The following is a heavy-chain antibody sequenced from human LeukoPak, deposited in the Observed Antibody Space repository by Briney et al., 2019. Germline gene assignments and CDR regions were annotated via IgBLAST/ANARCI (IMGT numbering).Heavy chain of an antibody. CDR1: GFTFSSYW. V-gene: IGHV3-74*01. CDR2: INTDGSST. Sequence: GGSLRLSCAASGFTFSSYWMHWVRQAPGKGLVWVSRINTDGSSTSYADSVKGRFTISRDNAKNTLYLQMNSLRAEDTAVYYCARDSTGARPGPLLVVWGQGTMVTVSS. J-gene: IGHJ3*01. CDR3: ARDSTGARPGPLLVV. D-gene: IGHD1-14*01.